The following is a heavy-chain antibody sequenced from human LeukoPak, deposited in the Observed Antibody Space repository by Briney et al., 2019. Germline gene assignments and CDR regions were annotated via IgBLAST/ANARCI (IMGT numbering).Heavy chain of an antibody. J-gene: IGHJ4*02. V-gene: IGHV3-23*01. D-gene: IGHD4-17*01. Sequence: PGGDLRPSCAASGYTFNNYAMTWDHQAPGQGPKRVSSITCGGATTYYADSAKGRFTISRDNSQNTLYLQMNSLRAEDTAVYYCARDYADYVGYFFFDYWGQGTLVTVSS. CDR1: GYTFNNYA. CDR2: ITCGGATT. CDR3: ARDYADYVGYFFFDY.